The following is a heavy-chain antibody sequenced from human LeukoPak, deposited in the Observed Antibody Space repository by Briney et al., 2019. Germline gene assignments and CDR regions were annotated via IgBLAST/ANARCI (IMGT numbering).Heavy chain of an antibody. CDR2: INPKNAGT. CDR1: GYTFTGHY. CDR3: AKTLYIAAAPGGFDY. J-gene: IGHJ4*02. Sequence: ASVKVSCKASGYTFTGHYIHWVRQAPGQGLEWMGWINPKNAGTNYAQKFQGRVTMTRDTSTGTAYMELSRLRSDDTAVYYCAKTLYIAAAPGGFDYWGQGTLVTVSS. V-gene: IGHV1-2*02. D-gene: IGHD6-13*01.